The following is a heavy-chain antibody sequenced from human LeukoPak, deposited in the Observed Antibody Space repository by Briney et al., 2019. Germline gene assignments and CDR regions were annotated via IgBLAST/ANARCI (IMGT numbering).Heavy chain of an antibody. CDR1: GGSFSGYY. CDR2: INHSGST. Sequence: SETLSLTCAVYGGSFSGYYWSWIRQPPGKGLEWIGEINHSGSTNYNPSLKSRVTITVDTSKNQFSLKLSSVTAADTAVYYCARGPTVVRDWGQGTLVTVSS. CDR3: ARGPTVVRD. J-gene: IGHJ4*02. D-gene: IGHD4-23*01. V-gene: IGHV4-34*01.